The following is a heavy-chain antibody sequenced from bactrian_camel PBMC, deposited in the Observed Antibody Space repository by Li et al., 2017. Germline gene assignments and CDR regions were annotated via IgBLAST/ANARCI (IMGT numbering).Heavy chain of an antibody. D-gene: IGHD5*01. Sequence: HVQLVESGGASVQAGDSLTLSCAASGLHDHIGYCMGWFRRPPGKNLEGVAAIAADGSINYLDSVKGRFTISKGDTKYTLYLQMNSLTPEDTDMYYCAADTGAAPQDLFSWVQWVDYWGQGTQVTVS. CDR3: AADTGAAPQDLFSWVQWVDY. CDR1: GLHDHIGYC. J-gene: IGHJ4*01. CDR2: IAADGSI. V-gene: IGHV3S53*01.